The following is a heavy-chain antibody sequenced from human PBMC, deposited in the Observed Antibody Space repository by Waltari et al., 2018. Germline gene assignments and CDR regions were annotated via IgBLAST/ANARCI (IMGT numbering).Heavy chain of an antibody. J-gene: IGHJ6*02. CDR3: ANLGTRYYDFWSGYYPRGDYYGMDV. V-gene: IGHV4-34*01. Sequence: QVQLQQWGAGLLKPSETLSLTCAVYGGSFSGYYWSWIRQPPGKGLEWIGEINHSGSTNDNPSLKSRVTISVDTSKNQFSLKLSSVTAADTAVYYCANLGTRYYDFWSGYYPRGDYYGMDVWGQGTTVTVSS. CDR2: INHSGST. D-gene: IGHD3-3*01. CDR1: GGSFSGYY.